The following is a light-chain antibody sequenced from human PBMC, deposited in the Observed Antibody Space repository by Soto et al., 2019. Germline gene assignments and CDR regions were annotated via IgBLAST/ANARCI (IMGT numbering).Light chain of an antibody. J-gene: IGLJ3*02. CDR2: KTY. CDR3: AAWDNSLRWV. Sequence: QSVLPQPPSASGTPGQRVTISCSGSISNTGSNFVYWYQQLPGAAPKLLIYKTYERPPGVPDRFSGSKSGTSASLTICGLRTEDEADYYCAAWDNSLRWVFGGGTKVTVL. CDR1: ISNTGSNF. V-gene: IGLV1-47*01.